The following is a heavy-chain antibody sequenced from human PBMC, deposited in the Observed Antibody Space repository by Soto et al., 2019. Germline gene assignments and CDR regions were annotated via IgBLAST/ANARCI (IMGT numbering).Heavy chain of an antibody. Sequence: PGGSLRLSCAASGFTFRTYAMIWVRQAPGKGLEWVSSIDYSGTYTKYADSVRGRFTISRDNAKNSLYLHMNSLRDEDTAVYFCAKELVLGLKSAFDMWGQGTLVTVSS. CDR1: GFTFRTYA. D-gene: IGHD2-15*01. J-gene: IGHJ3*02. CDR3: AKELVLGLKSAFDM. V-gene: IGHV3-21*06. CDR2: IDYSGTYT.